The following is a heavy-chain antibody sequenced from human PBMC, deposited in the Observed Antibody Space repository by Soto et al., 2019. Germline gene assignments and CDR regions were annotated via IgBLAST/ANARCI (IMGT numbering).Heavy chain of an antibody. V-gene: IGHV1-18*01. Sequence: QVQLVQSGAEVTNPGASVKVSCKASGYTFTRYGIGWARQAPGQGLELMGWINTYNANTNYAQNDKGRVTLTTDTSTSTTYMELRSLRSNDTAIYYCAMVDVYVTPSPQDVWGQGTTVIVSS. CDR2: INTYNANT. J-gene: IGHJ6*02. CDR1: GYTFTRYG. D-gene: IGHD3-16*01. CDR3: AMVDVYVTPSPQDV.